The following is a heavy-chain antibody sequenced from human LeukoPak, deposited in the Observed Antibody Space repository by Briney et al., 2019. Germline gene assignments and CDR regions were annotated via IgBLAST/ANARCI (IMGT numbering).Heavy chain of an antibody. CDR1: GFSVRTKY. CDR3: ARVGGVPAAHFDY. Sequence: GGSLRLSCAASGFSVRTKYMAWVRKAPGKGLEWVSLIYASGTTYYSDSVKGRFTISRDNSNNSVYLQMDSLRAEDTAVYYCARVGGVPAAHFDYWGQGTLVTVSS. J-gene: IGHJ4*02. V-gene: IGHV3-53*01. D-gene: IGHD2-2*01. CDR2: IYASGTT.